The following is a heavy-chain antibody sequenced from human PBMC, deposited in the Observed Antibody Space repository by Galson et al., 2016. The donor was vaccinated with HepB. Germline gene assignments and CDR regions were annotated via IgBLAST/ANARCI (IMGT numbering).Heavy chain of an antibody. CDR3: ARNNSGWYTFAS. V-gene: IGHV4-39*01. CDR1: GGSINNDNHC. D-gene: IGHD6-19*01. J-gene: IGHJ5*01. Sequence: SETLSLTCIVSGGSINNDNHCWGWIRQPPGKGLEWIGSIYYSGNTHYNPSLNSRVTISVDTSKYQFSLRLTSVTASDTAIYYCARNNSGWYTFASWGQGTLVTVSS. CDR2: IYYSGNT.